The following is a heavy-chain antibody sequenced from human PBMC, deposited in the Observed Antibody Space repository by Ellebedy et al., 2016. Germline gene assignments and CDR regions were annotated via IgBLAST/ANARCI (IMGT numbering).Heavy chain of an antibody. CDR2: ISHTGSP. D-gene: IGHD3/OR15-3a*01. Sequence: SETLSLTXTVSGDSISSYYWSWIRQSSGKGLEWIGEISHTGSPNYNTSLKSRVVMSVATSKNQFSLSLTSVTAADTAAYYCARRTSGGIDYWGQGMLVTVSS. CDR1: GDSISSYY. CDR3: ARRTSGGIDY. V-gene: IGHV4-34*01. J-gene: IGHJ4*02.